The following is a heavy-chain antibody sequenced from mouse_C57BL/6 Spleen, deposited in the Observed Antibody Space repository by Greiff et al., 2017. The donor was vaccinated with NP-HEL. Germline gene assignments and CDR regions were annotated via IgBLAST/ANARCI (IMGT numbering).Heavy chain of an antibody. J-gene: IGHJ1*03. Sequence: QVQLQQSGAELVRPGASVTLSCKASGYTFTDYEMHWVKQTPVHGLEWIGAIDPETGGTAYNQKFKGKAILTADKSSSTAYMELRSLTSDDSAVYYCTREGDDGSEYFDVWGTGTTVTVSS. V-gene: IGHV1-15*01. CDR3: TREGDDGSEYFDV. CDR2: IDPETGGT. D-gene: IGHD2-3*01. CDR1: GYTFTDYE.